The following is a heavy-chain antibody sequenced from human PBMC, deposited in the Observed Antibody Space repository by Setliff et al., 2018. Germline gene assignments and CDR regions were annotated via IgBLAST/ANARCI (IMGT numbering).Heavy chain of an antibody. D-gene: IGHD1-26*01. CDR3: ARDRGSGSYFLRYFDY. V-gene: IGHV3-21*01. CDR1: GFTFSSYW. CDR2: ISSSSSYI. Sequence: GGSLRLSCAASGFTFSSYWMSWVRQAPGKGLEWVSSISSSSSYIYYADSVKGRFTISRDNAKNSLYLQMNSLRAEDTAVYYCARDRGSGSYFLRYFDYWGQGTLVTVSS. J-gene: IGHJ4*02.